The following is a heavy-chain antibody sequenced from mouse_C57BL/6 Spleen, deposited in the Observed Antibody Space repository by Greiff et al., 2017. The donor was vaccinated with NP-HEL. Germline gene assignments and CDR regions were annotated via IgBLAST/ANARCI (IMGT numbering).Heavy chain of an antibody. CDR3: ARHSDYDYDWYFDV. D-gene: IGHD2-4*01. J-gene: IGHJ1*03. V-gene: IGHV5-6*01. CDR1: GFTFSSYG. CDR2: ISSGGSYT. Sequence: EVQGVESGGDLVKPGGSLKLSCAASGFTFSSYGMSWVRQTPDKRLEWVATISSGGSYTYYPDRVTGRFTISRDNAKNTLYLQMSSLKSEDTAMYYCARHSDYDYDWYFDVWGTGTTVTVSS.